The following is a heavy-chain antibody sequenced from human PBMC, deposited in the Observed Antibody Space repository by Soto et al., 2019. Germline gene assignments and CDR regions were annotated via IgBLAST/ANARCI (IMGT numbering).Heavy chain of an antibody. D-gene: IGHD2-15*01. Sequence: QVQLVESGGGLVPPGGSLRLSCAGSGFTFGDSYMSWIRQAPGKGLEWLSYISPGSRYPAYADSVKGRFTISRDNAKRSRYLQRMSLTAEDTAIYYCVRGGGGGLVDPWGQGTMVTVSS. J-gene: IGHJ5*02. CDR2: ISPGSRYP. CDR3: VRGGGGGLVDP. V-gene: IGHV3-11*06. CDR1: GFTFGDSY.